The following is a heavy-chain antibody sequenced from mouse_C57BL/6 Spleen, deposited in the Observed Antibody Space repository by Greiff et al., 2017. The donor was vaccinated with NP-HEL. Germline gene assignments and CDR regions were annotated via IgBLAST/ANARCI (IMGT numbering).Heavy chain of an antibody. CDR2: IFPGSGST. D-gene: IGHD2-1*01. J-gene: IGHJ1*03. CDR3: ARGDYGNYYWYFDV. CDR1: GYTFTDYY. V-gene: IGHV1-75*01. Sequence: QVHVKQSGPELVKPGASVKISCKASGYTFTDYYINWVKQRPGQGLEWIGWIFPGSGSTYYNEKFKGKATLTVDKSSSTAYMLLSSLTSEDSAVYFCARGDYGNYYWYFDVWGTGTTVTVSS.